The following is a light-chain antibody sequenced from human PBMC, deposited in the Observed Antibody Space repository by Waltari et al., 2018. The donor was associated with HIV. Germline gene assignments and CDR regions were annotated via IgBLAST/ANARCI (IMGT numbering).Light chain of an antibody. CDR3: QQYGNWYT. CDR2: GAS. Sequence: EIVMKQSPVTLSVSPGERATLSCRASQSVRSNLAWYQQKPGQAPRLLIYGASTRATGIPARFSGSGSGTEFTLTISSLQSEDFAVYYCQQYGNWYTFGQGTKLEIK. J-gene: IGKJ2*01. CDR1: QSVRSN. V-gene: IGKV3-15*01.